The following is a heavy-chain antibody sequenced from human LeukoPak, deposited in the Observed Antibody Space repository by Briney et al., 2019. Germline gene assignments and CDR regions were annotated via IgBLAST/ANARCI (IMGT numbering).Heavy chain of an antibody. CDR2: IYFSRYT. J-gene: IGHJ4*02. CDR1: GGSISSYY. D-gene: IGHD3-16*01. CDR3: ARGGGSIDY. Sequence: SETLSLTCTVSGGSISSYYWSWIRQPPGKGLEWIGYIYFSRYTNYNPSLKSRVTISIDTSKNQFSLILTSVTAADTAVYYCARGGGSIDYWGQGTLVTVSS. V-gene: IGHV4-59*01.